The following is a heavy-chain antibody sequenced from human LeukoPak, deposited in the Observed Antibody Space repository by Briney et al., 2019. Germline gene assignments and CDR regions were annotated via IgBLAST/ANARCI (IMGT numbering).Heavy chain of an antibody. CDR3: ARSQTGSGFLFDY. CDR2: INPNSGGT. CDR1: GYTFTGYY. D-gene: IGHD3-10*01. V-gene: IGHV1-2*02. Sequence: ASVKVSCKASGYTFTGYYMHWVRQAPGQGLVWMGWINPNSGGTNYAQKFQGRVTMTRDTSISTAYMELSRLRSDDTAVYYCARSQTGSGFLFDYWGQGTLVTVCS. J-gene: IGHJ4*02.